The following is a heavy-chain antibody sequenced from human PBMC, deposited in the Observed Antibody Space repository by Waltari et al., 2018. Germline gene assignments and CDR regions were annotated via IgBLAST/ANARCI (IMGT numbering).Heavy chain of an antibody. D-gene: IGHD3-3*01. J-gene: IGHJ6*03. V-gene: IGHV3-23*03. CDR2: FYMGGTT. CDR1: GFTFGNYA. CDR3: AKDSSPFLEHRVYYYYYMDV. Sequence: EVQLLESGGGLVQPGGSLRLSCAASGFTFGNYAMSWVRQAPGRGGGWGGGFYMGGTTYYADSVKCRFTISRDNSKNTLYLQRNSLRAEDTAVYYCAKDSSPFLEHRVYYYYYMDVWGKGTTVTVSS.